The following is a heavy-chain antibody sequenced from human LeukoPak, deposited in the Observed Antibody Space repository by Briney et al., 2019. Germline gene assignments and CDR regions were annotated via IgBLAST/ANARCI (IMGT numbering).Heavy chain of an antibody. Sequence: GASVKVSCKASGGTFSSYAISWVRQAPGQGLEWMGGIIPIFGTANYAQKFQGRVTITTDESTSTAYMELSSLRSEDTAVYYCARDKIAAAGKRLMDVWGKGTTVTVSS. CDR3: ARDKIAAAGKRLMDV. V-gene: IGHV1-69*05. J-gene: IGHJ6*04. CDR1: GGTFSSYA. D-gene: IGHD6-13*01. CDR2: IIPIFGTA.